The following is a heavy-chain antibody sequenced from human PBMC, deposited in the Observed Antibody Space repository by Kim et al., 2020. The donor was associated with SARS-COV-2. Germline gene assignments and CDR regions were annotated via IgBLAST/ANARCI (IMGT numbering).Heavy chain of an antibody. V-gene: IGHV5-10-1*01. D-gene: IGHD4-4*01. J-gene: IGHJ6*02. CDR2: IDPDNSFT. CDR3: ATEVSSYRYMDV. CDR1: GYSFSSQW. Sequence: GESLKISCKGFGYSFSSQWIIWVRQVPGKGLEWMGRIDPDNSFTTYSPSFRGHVTLTTDTSSSTAYLQWSSLKASDTATYYCATEVSSYRYMDVWGQGTTVTVSS.